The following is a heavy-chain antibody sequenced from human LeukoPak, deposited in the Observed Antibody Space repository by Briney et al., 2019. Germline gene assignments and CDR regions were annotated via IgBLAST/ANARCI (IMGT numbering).Heavy chain of an antibody. CDR1: GYTFTSYY. Sequence: ASVTVSCKASGYTFTSYYIHWVRQAPGQGLEWIGWINPRSGATNYAQKFQGRVTMSRDTSINTGYMELARLRSDDTAVYFCGRDQIGVAGTGVDHWGQGTLVPVSS. D-gene: IGHD1-7*01. CDR2: INPRSGAT. CDR3: GRDQIGVAGTGVDH. J-gene: IGHJ4*02. V-gene: IGHV1-2*02.